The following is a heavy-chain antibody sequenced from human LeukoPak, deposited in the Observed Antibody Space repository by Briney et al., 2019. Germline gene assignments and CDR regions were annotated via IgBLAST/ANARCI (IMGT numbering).Heavy chain of an antibody. D-gene: IGHD3-9*01. V-gene: IGHV3-11*06. CDR3: ARGPYDILDYYGMDV. J-gene: IGHJ6*04. CDR2: ISSSSSYT. CDR1: GFTFSDYY. Sequence: GGSLRLSCAASGFTFSDYYMSWIRQAPGKGLEWVSYISSSSSYTNYADSVKGRFTISRDNAKNSLYLQMNSLRAEDTAVYYCARGPYDILDYYGMDVWGKGTTVTVSS.